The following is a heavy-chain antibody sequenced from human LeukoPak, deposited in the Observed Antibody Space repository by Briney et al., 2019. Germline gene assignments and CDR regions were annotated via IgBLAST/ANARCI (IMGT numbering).Heavy chain of an antibody. CDR2: INAGNGNT. D-gene: IGHD6-19*01. J-gene: IGHJ3*02. Sequence: ASVKVSCKASGYTFTSYAIHWVRQVPGQRLEWMGWINAGNGNTKYSQEFQGRVTITRDTSASTAYMELSSLRSEDTAVYYCASTIGYSSGWSYAAFDIWGQGTMVTVSS. V-gene: IGHV1-3*01. CDR3: ASTIGYSSGWSYAAFDI. CDR1: GYTFTSYA.